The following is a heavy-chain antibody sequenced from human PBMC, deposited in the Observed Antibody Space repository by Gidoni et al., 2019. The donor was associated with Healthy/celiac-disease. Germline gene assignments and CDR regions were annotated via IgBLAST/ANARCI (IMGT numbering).Heavy chain of an antibody. CDR2: ISSSSSYI. CDR3: ARYCSSTSCYLNYYYGMDV. D-gene: IGHD2-2*01. Sequence: EVQLVESGGGVVKPGWSMRLTCSASGLTFISCSLNWVRQAPGKWLEWVSSISSSSSYIYYADSVKGRFTTSRDNVKNSLYLQLNSLRAEDTAVYYCARYCSSTSCYLNYYYGMDVWGQGTTVTVSS. CDR1: GLTFISCS. J-gene: IGHJ6*02. V-gene: IGHV3-21*01.